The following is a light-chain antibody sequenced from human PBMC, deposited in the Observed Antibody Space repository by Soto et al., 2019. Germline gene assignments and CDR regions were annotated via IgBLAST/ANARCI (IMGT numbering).Light chain of an antibody. J-gene: IGKJ5*01. CDR2: DAS. Sequence: IVLPQSPAALSLSPGEIATLSCSASQSVSSYLAWYQQKPGQAPRLLIYDASNRATGIPARFSGSGSGTDFTLTISSLEPEDFAVYYCQQRSNWPITFGQGTRLE. CDR1: QSVSSY. V-gene: IGKV3-11*01. CDR3: QQRSNWPIT.